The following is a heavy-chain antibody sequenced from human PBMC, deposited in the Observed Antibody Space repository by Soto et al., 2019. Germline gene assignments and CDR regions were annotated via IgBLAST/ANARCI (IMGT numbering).Heavy chain of an antibody. CDR3: ARAPSDSSDWDYYYYGMDV. CDR2: IIAYNGNT. J-gene: IGHJ6*02. D-gene: IGHD6-19*01. CDR1: GYTFTSYG. V-gene: IGHV1-18*01. Sequence: QVQLVQSGAEVKKPGASVKVSCKASGYTFTSYGISWVRQAPGQGLEWMGWIIAYNGNTHYAQKLQGRVTMTTDTSTSTAYMELRSLRSDDTAVYYCARAPSDSSDWDYYYYGMDVWGQGTTVTVSS.